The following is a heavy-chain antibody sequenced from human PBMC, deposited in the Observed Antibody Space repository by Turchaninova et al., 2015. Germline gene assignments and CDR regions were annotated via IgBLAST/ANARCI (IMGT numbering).Heavy chain of an antibody. CDR1: GGSISSSSYY. J-gene: IGHJ4*02. D-gene: IGHD3-10*01. CDR2: IYYTGST. V-gene: IGHV4-39*07. Sequence: QLQLQESGPGLVKPSETLSLTCHVSGGSISSSSYYWGWIRQPPGKGLEWIGSIYYTGSTYYNPSLKSRVTISVDTSKNQFSLKLSSVTAADTAVYYCARDVPNYYGSGSYYNPIGYWGQGTLVTVSS. CDR3: ARDVPNYYGSGSYYNPIGY.